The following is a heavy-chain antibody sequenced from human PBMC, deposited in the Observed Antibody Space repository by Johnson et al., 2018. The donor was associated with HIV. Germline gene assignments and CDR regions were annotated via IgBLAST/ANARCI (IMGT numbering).Heavy chain of an antibody. J-gene: IGHJ3*02. CDR1: GFTFSNAW. CDR3: ARGGVGDVFDI. D-gene: IGHD1-26*01. V-gene: IGHV3-15*01. Sequence: MQLVESGGGLVKPGGSLRLSCAASGFTFSNAWMNWVHQAPGKGLEWVGRIKSKTDGGTTDYAAPVKGRFTISRDDSKNTLYLQMNSLRAEDTAVYYCARGGVGDVFDIWGQGTMVTVSS. CDR2: IKSKTDGGTT.